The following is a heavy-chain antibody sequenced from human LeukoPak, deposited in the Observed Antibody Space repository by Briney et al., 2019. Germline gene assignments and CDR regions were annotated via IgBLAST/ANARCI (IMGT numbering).Heavy chain of an antibody. V-gene: IGHV3-23*01. J-gene: IGHJ4*02. CDR3: AKPSSGYYY. CDR1: GFTFSTYA. D-gene: IGHD3-22*01. CDR2: VSGTGGRT. Sequence: GGSLRLSCAASGFTFSTYAMSWVRQAPGKGLEWVSVVSGTGGRTYYADSVKGRFTISRDNSKNTLYLQMNSLRAEDTAVYFCAKPSSGYYYWGQGILVTVSS.